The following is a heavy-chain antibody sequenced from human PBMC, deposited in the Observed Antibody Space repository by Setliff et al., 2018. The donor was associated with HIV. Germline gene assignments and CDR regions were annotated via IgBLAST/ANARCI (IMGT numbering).Heavy chain of an antibody. D-gene: IGHD6-13*01. CDR1: GGSIRSGNYY. CDR3: VRDPGYSRSAVGGYYYYYMDV. V-gene: IGHV4-61*09. CDR2: IQTTGTT. J-gene: IGHJ6*03. Sequence: TLSLTCTVSGGSIRSGNYYWNWIRQPAGEGLEWVGHIQTTGTTNYNPSLKDRVTISVDTSKNQLSLKWRFVTAADTAVYYCVRDPGYSRSAVGGYYYYYMDVWGKGTTVTVSS.